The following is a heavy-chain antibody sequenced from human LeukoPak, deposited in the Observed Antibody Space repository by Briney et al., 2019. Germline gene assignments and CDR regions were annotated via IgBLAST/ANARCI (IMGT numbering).Heavy chain of an antibody. CDR3: ARVPRGYDILTGYTSWTNY. CDR1: GFTVSSNY. Sequence: PGRSLRLSCAASGFTVSSNYMSWVRQAPGKGLEWVSVIYSGGSTYYADSVKGRFTISRDNSKNTLYLQMNSLRAEDTAVYYCARVPRGYDILTGYTSWTNYWGQGTLVTVSS. D-gene: IGHD3-9*01. CDR2: IYSGGST. J-gene: IGHJ4*02. V-gene: IGHV3-53*01.